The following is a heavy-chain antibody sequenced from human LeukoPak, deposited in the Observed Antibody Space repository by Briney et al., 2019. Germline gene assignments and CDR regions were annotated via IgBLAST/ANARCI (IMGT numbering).Heavy chain of an antibody. CDR1: GYTFTSYY. J-gene: IGHJ4*02. CDR3: ARDSEDYYDSSGSLYFDY. D-gene: IGHD3-22*01. V-gene: IGHV1-46*01. Sequence: ASVKVSCKASGYTFTSYYMHWVRQAPGQGLEWMGIINPSGGSTSYAQKFQGRVTMTRDTSTGTVYMELSSLRSEDTAVYYCARDSEDYYDSSGSLYFDYWGQGTLVTVSS. CDR2: INPSGGST.